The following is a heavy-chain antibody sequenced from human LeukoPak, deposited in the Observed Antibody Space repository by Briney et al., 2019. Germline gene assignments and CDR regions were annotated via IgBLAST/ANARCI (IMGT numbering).Heavy chain of an antibody. D-gene: IGHD3-10*01. V-gene: IGHV3-7*03. CDR1: GLTFSIHW. J-gene: IGHJ6*03. CDR2: INQDGSDK. Sequence: GGSLRLSCAASGLTFSIHWMNWVRQAPGKGLECVANINQDGSDKYYVDSVKGRFTISRDNTKNSLYLQMNSLRAEDTAVYYCAKVRTRWTMVRGVPYMDVWGKGTTVTVSS. CDR3: AKVRTRWTMVRGVPYMDV.